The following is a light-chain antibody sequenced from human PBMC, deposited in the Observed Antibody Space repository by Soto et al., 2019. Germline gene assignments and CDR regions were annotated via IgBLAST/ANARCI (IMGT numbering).Light chain of an antibody. CDR1: QSVSSNY. Sequence: VVLTQSPGTLSLSPGERATLSCMASQSVSSNYFAWYQQKPGQPPRLLIYGISIRATGIPDRFSASGSGTDFTLTISRLETEDFAVYYCEQYGSSPRTFGQGTKVDI. CDR2: GIS. CDR3: EQYGSSPRT. V-gene: IGKV3-20*01. J-gene: IGKJ1*01.